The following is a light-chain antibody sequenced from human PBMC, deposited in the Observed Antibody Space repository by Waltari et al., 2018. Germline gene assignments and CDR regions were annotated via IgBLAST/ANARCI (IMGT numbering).Light chain of an antibody. CDR2: GST. Sequence: QSVLTQPPSVSGAPGQRVTISCPGSGPTIGAGYDVTWYHQVPRTAPKLLIYGSTSRPLGVPDRFFGSTSGTSASLTITGLQVEDEGDYYCQSYDTSLSVVFGGGTKLTVL. V-gene: IGLV1-40*01. CDR1: GPTIGAGYD. CDR3: QSYDTSLSVV. J-gene: IGLJ3*02.